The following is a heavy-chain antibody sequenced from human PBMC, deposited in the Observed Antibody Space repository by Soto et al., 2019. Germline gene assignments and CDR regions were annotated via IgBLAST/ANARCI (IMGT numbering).Heavy chain of an antibody. Sequence: GASVKVSCKASGYTFTSYYMHWVRQAPGQGLEWMGIINPSGGSTSYAQKFQGRVTMTRDTSTSTVYMELSSLRSEDTAVYYCARDVKYDFWSGYYQNYYYGMDVWGQGTTVTVS. J-gene: IGHJ6*02. D-gene: IGHD3-3*01. CDR1: GYTFTSYY. CDR3: ARDVKYDFWSGYYQNYYYGMDV. V-gene: IGHV1-46*01. CDR2: INPSGGST.